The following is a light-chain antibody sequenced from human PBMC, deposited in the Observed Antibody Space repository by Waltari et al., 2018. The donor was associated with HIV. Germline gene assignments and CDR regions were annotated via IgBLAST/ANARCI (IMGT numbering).Light chain of an antibody. Sequence: SYVLTQPPSVSVAPGQTATITCGGDNIGSSTVHWYQQRPGQAPLLAMNYDSDRPPGIPERFSGSNSGNTAALTISRVEAGDEADYFCQVWDSRSHHLVVFGGGTKLTVL. CDR2: YDS. CDR3: QVWDSRSHHLVV. J-gene: IGLJ2*01. CDR1: NIGSST. V-gene: IGLV3-21*04.